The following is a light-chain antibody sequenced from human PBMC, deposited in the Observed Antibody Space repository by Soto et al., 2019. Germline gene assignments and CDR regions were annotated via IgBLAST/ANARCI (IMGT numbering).Light chain of an antibody. Sequence: DIQMTQSPSSLSASVGDRVTITCQASQDISKYLSWHQQNPGKAPKLLIHDASKLEIGVPSRFSGSGSGTHFAFTISSLEPEDIAIYYCQQYDNLPYTFGQGTKLDIK. CDR1: QDISKY. V-gene: IGKV1-33*01. CDR3: QQYDNLPYT. J-gene: IGKJ2*01. CDR2: DAS.